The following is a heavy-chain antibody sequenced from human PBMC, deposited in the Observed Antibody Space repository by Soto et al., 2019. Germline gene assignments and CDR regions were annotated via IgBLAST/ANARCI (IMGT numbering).Heavy chain of an antibody. J-gene: IGHJ4*02. CDR2: ITGSSETT. Sequence: EVQLLESGGGLVQPGESLRLSCAASGFTFSNYAMTWVRQAPGKGLEWVSGITGSSETTYYADSVKGRFTISRDNSKNTESLQMNGLRAEDSAVYYCARDCARTSCSVWKLWGQGTLVTVSP. V-gene: IGHV3-23*01. CDR1: GFTFSNYA. D-gene: IGHD2-2*01. CDR3: ARDCARTSCSVWKL.